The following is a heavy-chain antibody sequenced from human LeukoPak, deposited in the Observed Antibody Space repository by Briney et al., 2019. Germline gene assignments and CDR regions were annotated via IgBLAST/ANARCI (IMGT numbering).Heavy chain of an antibody. V-gene: IGHV3-11*01. CDR3: ARDDKITMIVVGIKAPVDY. D-gene: IGHD3-22*01. J-gene: IGHJ4*02. CDR1: GFTFSDYY. Sequence: GGSLGLSCAASGFTFSDYYMTWIRQAPGKGLEWVSYISNSGGTIYYTDSVKGRFTISRDNAKNSLYLQMNSLRAEDTAVYYCARDDKITMIVVGIKAPVDYWGQGTLVTVSS. CDR2: ISNSGGTI.